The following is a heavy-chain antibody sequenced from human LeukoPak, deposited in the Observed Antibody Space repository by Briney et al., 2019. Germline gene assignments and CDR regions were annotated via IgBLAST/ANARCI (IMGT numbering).Heavy chain of an antibody. CDR1: GFTFSSYA. CDR3: ANADSGSYFDY. D-gene: IGHD1-26*01. Sequence: GGSLRLSCAASGFTFSSYAMHWVRQAPGKGLEWVAVISYDGSNKYYADSVKGRFTISRDNSKNTLYLQMNSLRAEDTAVYYCANADSGSYFDYWGQGTLVTVSS. V-gene: IGHV3-30-3*01. J-gene: IGHJ4*02. CDR2: ISYDGSNK.